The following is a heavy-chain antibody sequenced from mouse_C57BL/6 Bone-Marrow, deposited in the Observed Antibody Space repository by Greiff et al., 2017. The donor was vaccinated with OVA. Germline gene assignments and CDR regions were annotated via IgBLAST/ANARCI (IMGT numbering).Heavy chain of an antibody. Sequence: EVMLVESGGDLVKPGGSLKISCAASGFTFSSYGMSWVRQTPDKRLEWVATISSGGSYTYYPDRVKGRFTISRDNAKNTLYLQMSSLKSEDTAMYYCARSLGGSGYFDYWGQGTTLTVSS. D-gene: IGHD3-1*01. V-gene: IGHV5-6*01. CDR1: GFTFSSYG. CDR3: ARSLGGSGYFDY. CDR2: ISSGGSYT. J-gene: IGHJ2*01.